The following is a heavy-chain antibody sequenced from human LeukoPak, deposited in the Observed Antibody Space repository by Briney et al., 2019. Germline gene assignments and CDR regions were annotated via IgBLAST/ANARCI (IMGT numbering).Heavy chain of an antibody. V-gene: IGHV4-39*01. J-gene: IGHJ3*02. CDR3: ARIPTNAVPAAHNGFDI. CDR1: GGSISNSNYY. D-gene: IGHD2-2*01. Sequence: PSETLSLTCTVSGGSISNSNYYWGWIRQPPGKGLEWIGNIYYSGSTYYNPSLRSRVTISVDTSKNQFSLKLSSVTAADTAVYYCARIPTNAVPAAHNGFDIWGQGTMLTVSS. CDR2: IYYSGST.